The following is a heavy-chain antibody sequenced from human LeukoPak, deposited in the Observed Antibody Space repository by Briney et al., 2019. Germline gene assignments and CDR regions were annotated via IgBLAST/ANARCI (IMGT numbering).Heavy chain of an antibody. CDR1: GFTFSTHG. CDR2: ISYDGSDQ. J-gene: IGHJ4*02. Sequence: GGSLRLSCAASGFTFSTHGLHWVRQAPGKGLEWLAIISYDGSDQYYADSVKGRFTISRDNSKNTLSLQMSSLTAEDTAVYYRAASSGSYHYWGQGTLVIVSS. CDR3: AASSGSYHY. V-gene: IGHV3-30*03. D-gene: IGHD3-10*01.